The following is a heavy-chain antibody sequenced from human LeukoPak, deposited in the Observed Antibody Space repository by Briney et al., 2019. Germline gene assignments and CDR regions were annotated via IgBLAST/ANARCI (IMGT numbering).Heavy chain of an antibody. J-gene: IGHJ4*02. CDR3: ASLPYYYDSSGYYYYFDY. CDR2: INPNSGGT. V-gene: IGHV1-2*02. CDR1: GYTFTDYY. D-gene: IGHD3-22*01. Sequence: ASVKVSCKASGYTFTDYYMHWVRQAPGQGLEWMGWINPNSGGTNYAQKFQGRVTMTRDTSISTAYMELSRLRSDDTAVYYCASLPYYYDSSGYYYYFDYWGQGTLVTVSS.